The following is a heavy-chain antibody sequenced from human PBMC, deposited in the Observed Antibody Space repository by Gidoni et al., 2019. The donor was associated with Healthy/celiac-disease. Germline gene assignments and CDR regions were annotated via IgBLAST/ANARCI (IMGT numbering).Heavy chain of an antibody. CDR3: ARGRKGGTGYCSGGSCHDYYYYYGMDV. CDR2: INHGGST. CDR1: GGSFSGYY. V-gene: IGHV4-34*01. J-gene: IGHJ6*02. Sequence: QVQLQQWGAGLLKPSETLSLTCAVYGGSFSGYYWSWIRPPPGKGLEWIGEINHGGSTNYNPSLKSRVTISVDTSKNQFSLKLSSVTAADTAVFYCARGRKGGTGYCSGGSCHDYYYYYGMDVWGQGTTVTVSS. D-gene: IGHD2-15*01.